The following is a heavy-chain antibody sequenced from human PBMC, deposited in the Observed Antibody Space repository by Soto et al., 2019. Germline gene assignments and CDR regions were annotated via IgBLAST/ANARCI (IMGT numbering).Heavy chain of an antibody. CDR3: ASEGTAMKLHY. Sequence: PSETLSLTCTVSGVSISNYYWTWIRQPAGKGLEWIGRIFTSGSTNYNPSLRGRVTMSVDTSKNLFSLKLSSVTAADTALYYCASEGTAMKLHYWGQGTLVTVSS. CDR1: GVSISNYY. CDR2: IFTSGST. V-gene: IGHV4-4*07. J-gene: IGHJ4*02. D-gene: IGHD5-18*01.